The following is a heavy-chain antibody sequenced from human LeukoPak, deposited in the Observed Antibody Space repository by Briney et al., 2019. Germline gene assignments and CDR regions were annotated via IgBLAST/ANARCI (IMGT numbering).Heavy chain of an antibody. Sequence: GGSLRLSCAASGFTFSTYSMNWVRQAPGKGLEWVSYISSSSSTIYYADSVKGRFTISRDNAKNSLYLQMNSLRAEDTAVYYCARDAGAINRGFDYWGQGALVTVSS. CDR3: ARDAGAINRGFDY. D-gene: IGHD1-14*01. V-gene: IGHV3-48*01. CDR1: GFTFSTYS. J-gene: IGHJ4*02. CDR2: ISSSSSTI.